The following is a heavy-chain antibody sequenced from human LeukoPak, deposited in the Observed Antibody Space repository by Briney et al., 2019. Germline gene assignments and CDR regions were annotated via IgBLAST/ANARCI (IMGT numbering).Heavy chain of an antibody. V-gene: IGHV5-51*01. D-gene: IGHD3-3*01. J-gene: IGHJ5*02. Sequence: GESLKISCKGSGYSFTSYWIGWVRQMPGKGLEWMGIIYPGDSDTRYSPSFQGQATISADKSISTAYLQWSSLKASDTAMYYCARTYYDFWSGYRPPNWFDPWGQGTLVTVSS. CDR2: IYPGDSDT. CDR3: ARTYYDFWSGYRPPNWFDP. CDR1: GYSFTSYW.